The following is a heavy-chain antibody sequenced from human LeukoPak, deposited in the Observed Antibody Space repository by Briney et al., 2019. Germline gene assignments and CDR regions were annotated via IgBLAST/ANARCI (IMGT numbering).Heavy chain of an antibody. CDR1: GFTVSSNY. D-gene: IGHD5-18*01. J-gene: IGHJ4*02. CDR2: IYSGGST. V-gene: IGHV3-66*01. CDR3: ARTSEAAGYSYGHPRYYFDY. Sequence: GGSLRLSCAASGFTVSSNYMSWVRQAPGKGLEWVSVIYSGGSTYYADSVKGRFTISRDNSKNTLYLQMNSLRAEDTAVYYCARTSEAAGYSYGHPRYYFDYWGQGTLVTVSS.